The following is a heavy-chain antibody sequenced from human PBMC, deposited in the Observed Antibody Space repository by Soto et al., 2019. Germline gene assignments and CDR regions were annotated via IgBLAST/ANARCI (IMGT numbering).Heavy chain of an antibody. CDR1: GGTFSSYA. CDR3: ARELPHYYYYGMDV. J-gene: IGHJ6*02. V-gene: IGHV1-69*13. D-gene: IGHD1-26*01. Sequence: SVKVSCKASGGTFSSYAISWVRQAPGQGLEWMGGLIPIFGTANYAQKFQGRVTITADESTSTAYMELSSLRSEDTAVYYCARELPHYYYYGMDVWGQGTTLTVSS. CDR2: LIPIFGTA.